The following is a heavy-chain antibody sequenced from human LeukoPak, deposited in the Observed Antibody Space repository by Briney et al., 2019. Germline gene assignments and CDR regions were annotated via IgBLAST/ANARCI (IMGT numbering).Heavy chain of an antibody. CDR3: ARDWKRWLQSRNPIFDY. CDR2: ISSSGSTI. Sequence: PGGSLRLSCAASGFTFSDYYMSWIRQAPGKGLEWVSYISSSGSTIYYADSVKGRFTISRDNAKNSLYLQMNSLRAEDTAVYYCARDWKRWLQSRNPIFDYWGQGTLVTVSS. CDR1: GFTFSDYY. D-gene: IGHD5-24*01. V-gene: IGHV3-11*04. J-gene: IGHJ4*02.